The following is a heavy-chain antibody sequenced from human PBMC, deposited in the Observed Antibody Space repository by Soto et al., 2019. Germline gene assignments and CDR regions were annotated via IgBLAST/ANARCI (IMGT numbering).Heavy chain of an antibody. CDR3: ARAPYYYGSGSHNSEYFQH. CDR1: GGTFSSYT. J-gene: IGHJ1*01. V-gene: IGHV1-69*02. CDR2: IIPILGIA. D-gene: IGHD3-10*01. Sequence: QVQLVQSGAEVKKPGSSVKVSRKASGGTFSSYTISWVRQAPGQGLEWMGRIIPILGIANYAQKFQGRVTITADKSTSTAYMELSSLRSEDTTVYYCARAPYYYGSGSHNSEYFQHWGQGTLVTVSS.